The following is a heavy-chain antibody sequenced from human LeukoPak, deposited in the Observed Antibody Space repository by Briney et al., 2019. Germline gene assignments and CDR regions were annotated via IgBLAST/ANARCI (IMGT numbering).Heavy chain of an antibody. V-gene: IGHV1-8*03. CDR2: MNPNSGNT. CDR1: GYTFTSYD. J-gene: IGHJ6*03. Sequence: ASVKVSCKASGYTFTSYDINWVRQATGQGLEWMGWMNPNSGNTGYAQKFQGRVTITRNTSISTAYMELSSLSSEDTAVYYCARVGSSTSYYYYMDVWGKGTTVTVSS. D-gene: IGHD2-2*01. CDR3: ARVGSSTSYYYYMDV.